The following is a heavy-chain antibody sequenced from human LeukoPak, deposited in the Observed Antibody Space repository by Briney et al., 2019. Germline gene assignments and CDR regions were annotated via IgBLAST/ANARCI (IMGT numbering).Heavy chain of an antibody. J-gene: IGHJ4*02. Sequence: GGSLRLSCAASGFTVSSNYMSWVRQAPGKGLEWVSVIYSGGSTYYADSVKGRFTISRHNSKNSLYLQMNSLRAEDTAVYYCARLHSRYDSSGYYLYWGQGTLVTVSS. V-gene: IGHV3-53*01. CDR2: IYSGGST. CDR3: ARLHSRYDSSGYYLY. D-gene: IGHD3-22*01. CDR1: GFTVSSNY.